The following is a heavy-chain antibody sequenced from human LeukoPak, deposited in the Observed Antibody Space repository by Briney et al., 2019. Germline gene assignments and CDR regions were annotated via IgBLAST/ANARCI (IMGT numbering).Heavy chain of an antibody. CDR1: GYTFTSYG. D-gene: IGHD3-22*01. J-gene: IGHJ5*02. Sequence: AASVKVSCKASGYTFTSYGISWVRQAPGQGLEWMGWISAYNGNTNYAQKLQGRVTMTTDTSTSTAYMELRSLRSDDTAVYYCARDPITYYYDSSGFRWFDPWGQGTLVTVSS. CDR2: ISAYNGNT. CDR3: ARDPITYYYDSSGFRWFDP. V-gene: IGHV1-18*01.